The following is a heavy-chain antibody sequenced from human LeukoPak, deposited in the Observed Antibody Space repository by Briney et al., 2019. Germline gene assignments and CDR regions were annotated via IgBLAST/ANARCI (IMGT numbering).Heavy chain of an antibody. CDR1: GDSFTSYW. CDR2: IYPGDSDT. V-gene: IGHV5-51*01. D-gene: IGHD2-2*01. Sequence: GESLKISCKGSGDSFTSYWIDWVRQMPGKGLEWMGIIYPGDSDTRYSPSFQGQVTISADKSISTAYLQWSSLKASDTAMYYCARFYCSSTSCSPDDAFDIWGQGTMVTVSS. CDR3: ARFYCSSTSCSPDDAFDI. J-gene: IGHJ3*02.